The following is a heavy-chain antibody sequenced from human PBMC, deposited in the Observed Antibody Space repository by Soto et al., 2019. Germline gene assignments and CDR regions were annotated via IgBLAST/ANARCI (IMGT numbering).Heavy chain of an antibody. CDR1: GFTVSTKY. Sequence: TGGSLRLSCAASGFTVSTKYMSWVRQAPGKGLEWASVIYSGGSTFYADSVRGRFTISRDNSKNTVNLQMNSLRAEDTAVYYCARDPWAADYWGQGTLVTVSS. J-gene: IGHJ4*02. D-gene: IGHD3-16*01. CDR3: ARDPWAADY. CDR2: IYSGGST. V-gene: IGHV3-66*01.